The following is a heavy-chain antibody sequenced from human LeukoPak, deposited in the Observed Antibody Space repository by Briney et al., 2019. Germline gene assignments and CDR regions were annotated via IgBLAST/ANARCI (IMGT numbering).Heavy chain of an antibody. D-gene: IGHD3-3*01. Sequence: ASVKVSCKASGGTFSSYAISWVRQAPGQGLEWMGGIIPIFGTANYAQKFQGRVTITADESTSTAYMELSSLRSEDTAVYYCARNNYDFWSGYYRHWGQGTLVTVSS. J-gene: IGHJ4*02. CDR3: ARNNYDFWSGYYRH. V-gene: IGHV1-69*13. CDR1: GGTFSSYA. CDR2: IIPIFGTA.